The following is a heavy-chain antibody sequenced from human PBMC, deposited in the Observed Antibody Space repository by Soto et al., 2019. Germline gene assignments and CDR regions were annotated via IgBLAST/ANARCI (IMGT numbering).Heavy chain of an antibody. V-gene: IGHV4-39*02. D-gene: IGHD1-7*01. CDR3: AGDRITGSTWFDP. J-gene: IGHJ5*02. Sequence: QLQLQESGPGLVKPSETLSLMCTVSGGSISTGSYYWAWIRQPPGNVREWIGSISNSGSTNYNPSLKSRVTISVDTSKNQLSLTLSSVTAADTAVYYCAGDRITGSTWFDPWGQGTLVTVSS. CDR2: ISNSGST. CDR1: GGSISTGSYY.